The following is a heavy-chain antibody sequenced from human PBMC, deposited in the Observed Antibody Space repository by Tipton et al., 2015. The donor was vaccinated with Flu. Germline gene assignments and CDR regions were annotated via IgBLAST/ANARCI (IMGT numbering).Heavy chain of an antibody. J-gene: IGHJ3*02. Sequence: TLSPTCTVSGGSISSSSYYWGWIRQPPGKGLEWIGSIHYSGSTYYNPSLKSRVTISVDTSKNQFSLKLSSVTAADTAVYYCARQPRWPWDAFDIWGQGTMVTVSS. D-gene: IGHD5-24*01. V-gene: IGHV4-39*07. CDR2: IHYSGST. CDR3: ARQPRWPWDAFDI. CDR1: GGSISSSSYY.